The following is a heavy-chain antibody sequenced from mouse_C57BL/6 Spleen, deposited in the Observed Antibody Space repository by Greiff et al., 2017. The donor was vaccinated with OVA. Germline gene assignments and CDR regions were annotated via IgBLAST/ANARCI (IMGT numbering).Heavy chain of an antibody. D-gene: IGHD2-3*01. Sequence: QVQLQQPGTELVKPGASVKLSCKDSGYTFTSYWMHWVKQRPGQGLEWIGNINPSNGGTNYNEKFKSKATLTVDKSSSTAYMQLSSLTSEDSAVYYCARSDGPFGYFDYWGQGTTLTVSS. CDR1: GYTFTSYW. V-gene: IGHV1-53*01. J-gene: IGHJ2*01. CDR3: ARSDGPFGYFDY. CDR2: INPSNGGT.